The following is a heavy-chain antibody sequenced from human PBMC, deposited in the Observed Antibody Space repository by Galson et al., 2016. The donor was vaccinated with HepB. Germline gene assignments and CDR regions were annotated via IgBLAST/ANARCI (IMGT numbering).Heavy chain of an antibody. J-gene: IGHJ4*02. V-gene: IGHV3-23*01. CDR1: GFTFSSYA. CDR3: AKRSPYYFDY. CDR2: ISTAGGYA. D-gene: IGHD3-10*01. Sequence: SLRLSCAASGFTFSSYAMGWLRRAPGKGLGCVATISTAGGYAYYADSVKGRLTISRDNSKNTLYLQINSLRAEDTAIHYCAKRSPYYFDYWGQGTQVTVSS.